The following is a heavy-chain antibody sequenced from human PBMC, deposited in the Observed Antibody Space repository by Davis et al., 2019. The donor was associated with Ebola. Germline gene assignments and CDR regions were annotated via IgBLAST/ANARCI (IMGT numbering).Heavy chain of an antibody. CDR2: ISAYNGNT. V-gene: IGHV1-18*01. CDR1: GYTFTSYG. CDR3: ARVNDYSNYDVGGGYYFDY. J-gene: IGHJ4*02. Sequence: ASVKVSCKASGYTFTSYGISWVRQAPGQGLEWMGWISAYNGNTNYAQKLQGRVTMTTDTSTSTAYMELRSLRSDDTAVYYCARVNDYSNYDVGGGYYFDYWGQGTLVTVSS. D-gene: IGHD4-11*01.